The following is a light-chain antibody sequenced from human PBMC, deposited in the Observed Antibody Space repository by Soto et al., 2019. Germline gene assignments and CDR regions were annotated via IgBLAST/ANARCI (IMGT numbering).Light chain of an antibody. Sequence: QSVLTQPPSASGTPGQRVTISCSGSSSSIGSNTVNWYQQLPGTAPKLLIYGHNQRPSGVPDRFSGSKSGTSASLAISGLQSEDEAEYYCAAWDDSLNGRVFGGGTKLTVL. CDR2: GHN. CDR1: SSSIGSNT. V-gene: IGLV1-44*01. CDR3: AAWDDSLNGRV. J-gene: IGLJ2*01.